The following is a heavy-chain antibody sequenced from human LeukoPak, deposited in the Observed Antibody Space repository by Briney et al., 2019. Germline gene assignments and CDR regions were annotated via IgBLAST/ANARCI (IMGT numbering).Heavy chain of an antibody. J-gene: IGHJ4*02. CDR3: ARDGSWGSTSYSDY. CDR2: INPNSGGT. V-gene: IGHV1-2*02. D-gene: IGHD2-2*01. Sequence: ASVKVSCKASGYTFTGYYIHWVRQAPGQGLEWMGWINPNSGGTKYEQKFQGRVTMTRDTSITTAYMELTGLTSDDTAVYYCARDGSWGSTSYSDYWGQGTLVTVSS. CDR1: GYTFTGYY.